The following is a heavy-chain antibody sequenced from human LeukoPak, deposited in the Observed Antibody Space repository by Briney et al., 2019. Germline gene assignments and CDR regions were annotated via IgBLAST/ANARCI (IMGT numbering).Heavy chain of an antibody. Sequence: SVKVSCKASGGTFSSYAISWVRQAPGQGLEWMGGIIPIFGTANYAQKFQGRVTITADESTSTAYMELNSLRSEDTAVYYCARGEYSSSQYYYYGMDVWGQGTTVTVSS. V-gene: IGHV1-69*13. CDR1: GGTFSSYA. CDR3: ARGEYSSSQYYYYGMDV. CDR2: IIPIFGTA. D-gene: IGHD6-13*01. J-gene: IGHJ6*02.